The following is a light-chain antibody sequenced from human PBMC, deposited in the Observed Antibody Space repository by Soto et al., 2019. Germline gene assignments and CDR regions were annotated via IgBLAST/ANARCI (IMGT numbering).Light chain of an antibody. V-gene: IGKV3-15*01. Sequence: EIVMTQSPATLSVPPGERATLSCSASPSVSSTVAWHQQKPGQAPRLLIYGVSTRATGIPARFSGSGSGTEFSLTISSLLSENFAVYYCQQYNDWPTTFGQGSKVDI. J-gene: IGKJ1*01. CDR1: PSVSST. CDR3: QQYNDWPTT. CDR2: GVS.